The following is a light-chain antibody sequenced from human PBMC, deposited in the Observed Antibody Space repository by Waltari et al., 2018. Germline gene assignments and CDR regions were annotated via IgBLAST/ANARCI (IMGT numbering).Light chain of an antibody. CDR2: SNN. J-gene: IGLJ3*02. CDR1: SSNLGSNA. V-gene: IGLV1-44*01. CDR3: AAWDDSLDGSWV. Sequence: QSVLTQSPSTSGTPGQRVTISCSGSSSNLGSNAVNWYQQLPGTAPRLLIYSNNKRPSGVPDRFSGSKSGTSASLAISGLRSQDEADYYCAAWDDSLDGSWVFGGGTRLTVL.